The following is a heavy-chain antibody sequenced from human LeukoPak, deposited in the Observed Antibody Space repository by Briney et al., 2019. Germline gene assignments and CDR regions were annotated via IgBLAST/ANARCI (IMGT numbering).Heavy chain of an antibody. Sequence: GGSLRLSCEASGFTFSRYWMSWVRQAPGKGLQWVANIKQDGGEKYYVDSVKGRFTISRDNAKNSLYLQMNSLRVEDTAVYYCAREVDSSGYVFEYWGQGTLVTVSS. J-gene: IGHJ4*02. CDR2: IKQDGGEK. CDR3: AREVDSSGYVFEY. V-gene: IGHV3-7*03. CDR1: GFTFSRYW. D-gene: IGHD3-22*01.